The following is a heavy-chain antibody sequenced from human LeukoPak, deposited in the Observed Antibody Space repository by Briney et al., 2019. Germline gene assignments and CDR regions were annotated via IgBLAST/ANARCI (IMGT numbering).Heavy chain of an antibody. V-gene: IGHV3-53*01. CDR1: GFTVSSNY. Sequence: PGGSLRLSCAASGFTVSSNYMSWVRQAPGKGVEWVSLIYRGGRTYYADSVQGRFTISKDNSKNTLYLQMNSLRAEDTAVYYCARIRGGWYIDYWGQGTLVTVSS. J-gene: IGHJ4*02. D-gene: IGHD3-10*01. CDR3: ARIRGGWYIDY. CDR2: IYRGGRT.